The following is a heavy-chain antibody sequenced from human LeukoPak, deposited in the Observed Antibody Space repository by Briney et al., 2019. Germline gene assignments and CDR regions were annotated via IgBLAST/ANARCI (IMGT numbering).Heavy chain of an antibody. D-gene: IGHD1-26*01. J-gene: IGHJ6*03. CDR2: IIPMFGSA. CDR1: GDIFNSYS. Sequence: WVKVSCKASGDIFNSYSISWVRQAPGQGLEWMGGIIPMFGSANYAQKFQGRVTITTDQSTTAAYMELSSLSSEDTAVYYCARVGRSRGSLPNSYYYMDVWGKGTTVTVSS. CDR3: ARVGRSRGSLPNSYYYMDV. V-gene: IGHV1-69*05.